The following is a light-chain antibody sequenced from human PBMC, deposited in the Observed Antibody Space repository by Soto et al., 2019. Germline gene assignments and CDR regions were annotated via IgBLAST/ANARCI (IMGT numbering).Light chain of an antibody. CDR3: QQYATSPPT. CDR2: GAS. Sequence: EIVLTQSPGTVSLSPGERATLSCRASQSISSSYLAWYQQKPGQAPRLLIYGASSRATGIPDRFSGSGSGTDFTLTVSRLEPEDFAGYYCQQYATSPPTFGGGTKVEI. J-gene: IGKJ4*01. CDR1: QSISSSY. V-gene: IGKV3-20*01.